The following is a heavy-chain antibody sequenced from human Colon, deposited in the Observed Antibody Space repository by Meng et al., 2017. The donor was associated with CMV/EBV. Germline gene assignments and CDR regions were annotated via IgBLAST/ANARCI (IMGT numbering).Heavy chain of an antibody. D-gene: IGHD2-21*02. V-gene: IGHV3-33*06. CDR1: GFTFSNYA. Sequence: GGSLRLSCTASGFTFSNYAIHWVRQAPGKGLEWVAVIWSAGNTKYYVDSVKGRFTISRDNSKNTLYLQMNSLRDEDTAVYYCAKEVTLSRRLQWRDYYYGMDVWGQGTAVTVSS. CDR2: IWSAGNTK. CDR3: AKEVTLSRRLQWRDYYYGMDV. J-gene: IGHJ6*02.